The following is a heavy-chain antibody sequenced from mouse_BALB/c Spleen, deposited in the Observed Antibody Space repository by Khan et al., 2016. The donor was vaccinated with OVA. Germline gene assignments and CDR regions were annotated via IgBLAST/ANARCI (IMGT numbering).Heavy chain of an antibody. J-gene: IGHJ1*01. V-gene: IGHV9-3-1*01. Sequence: VQLVESGPEVKKPGETVKISCKASGYSFTNYGMNWVRQAPGKGLKWMGWINTYTGEPTYVDDFKGRFAFSLETSASTAYLQINNLKNADTATYFCASGGYWYFDVWGAGTTVTVSS. CDR3: ASGGYWYFDV. D-gene: IGHD1-1*02. CDR1: GYSFTNYG. CDR2: INTYTGEP.